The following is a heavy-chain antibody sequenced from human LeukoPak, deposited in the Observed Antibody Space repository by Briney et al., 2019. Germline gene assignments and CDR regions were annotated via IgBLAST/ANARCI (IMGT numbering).Heavy chain of an antibody. CDR1: GFTFSSSG. D-gene: IGHD1-26*01. J-gene: IGHJ4*02. CDR2: IRHDGSDK. CDR3: ANVGYSGTYSDY. Sequence: GGSLRLSCAASGFTFSSSGIHWIRQAPGKGLEGVAFIRHDGSDKYYADSVKGRFTTSRDNSKNMVYLQMNSLRVEDTAVYYCANVGYSGTYSDYWGQGTLVTVSS. V-gene: IGHV3-30*02.